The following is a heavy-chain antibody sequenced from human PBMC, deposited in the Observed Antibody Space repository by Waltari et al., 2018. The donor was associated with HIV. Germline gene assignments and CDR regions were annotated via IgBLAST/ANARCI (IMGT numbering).Heavy chain of an antibody. CDR1: GFTVSSNS. V-gene: IGHV3-53*01. CDR2: IYSGGST. J-gene: IGHJ4*02. D-gene: IGHD3-22*01. CDR3: AREPYYDSRGGYFDY. Sequence: EVQLVESGGGLIQPGGSLRLSCAASGFTVSSNSMSWVAQVPGKGLEWVSVIYSGGSTYYADSVKGRFTISRDNSKNTLYLQMNSLRAEDTAVYYCAREPYYDSRGGYFDYWGQGTLVTVSS.